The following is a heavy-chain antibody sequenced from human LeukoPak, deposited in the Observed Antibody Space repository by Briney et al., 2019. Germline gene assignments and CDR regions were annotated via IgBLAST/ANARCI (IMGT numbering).Heavy chain of an antibody. CDR3: AKDKDSGWSNFDC. CDR1: GYTFTSYA. D-gene: IGHD6-19*01. V-gene: IGHV1-3*01. Sequence: ASVKVSCKASGYTFTSYAMHWVRQAPGQRLEWMGWINAGNGNTKYSQKFQGRVTITRDTSASTAYMELSSLRSEDTALYYCAKDKDSGWSNFDCWGQGTLVTVSS. CDR2: INAGNGNT. J-gene: IGHJ4*02.